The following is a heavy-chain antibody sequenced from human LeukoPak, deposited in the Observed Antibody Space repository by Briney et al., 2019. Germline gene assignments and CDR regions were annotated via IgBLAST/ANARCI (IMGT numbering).Heavy chain of an antibody. CDR3: ARENYGSGSYLRFGWFDP. D-gene: IGHD3-10*01. V-gene: IGHV1-18*01. Sequence: ASVKVSCKASGYTFTSYGISWVRQAPGQGLEWMGWISAYNGNTNYAQKLQGRVTMTTDTSTSTAYMELRSLRFDDTAVYYCARENYGSGSYLRFGWFDPWGQGTLVTVSS. CDR1: GYTFTSYG. CDR2: ISAYNGNT. J-gene: IGHJ5*02.